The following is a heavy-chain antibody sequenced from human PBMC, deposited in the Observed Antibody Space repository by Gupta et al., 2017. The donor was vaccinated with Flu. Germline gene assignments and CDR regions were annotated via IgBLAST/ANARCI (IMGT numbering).Heavy chain of an antibody. CDR1: GFTCSSYG. Sequence: QVQLVESGGGVVQPGRSLRLSCAASGFTCSSYGMNGVRQAPGKGLEWVAVIWYDGSNKYYADSVKGRVTISRDNSKNTLYLQMNSLRAEDTAVYYCARYEVQVVITPETSSDAFDIWGQGTMVTVSS. V-gene: IGHV3-33*01. CDR3: ARYEVQVVITPETSSDAFDI. D-gene: IGHD3-10*01. CDR2: IWYDGSNK. J-gene: IGHJ3*02.